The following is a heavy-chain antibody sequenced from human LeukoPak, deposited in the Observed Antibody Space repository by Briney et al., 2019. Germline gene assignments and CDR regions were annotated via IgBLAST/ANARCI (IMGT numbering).Heavy chain of an antibody. CDR1: GGSISSYY. CDR3: ARVNYYGSGSYPFDY. J-gene: IGHJ4*02. Sequence: PSETLSLTCTVSGGSISSYYWSWIRQPPGKGLEWIGYIYYSGSTNYNPSLKSRVTISVDTSKNQFSLKLSSVTAADTAVYYCARVNYYGSGSYPFDYWGQGTLVTVSS. D-gene: IGHD3-10*01. V-gene: IGHV4-59*01. CDR2: IYYSGST.